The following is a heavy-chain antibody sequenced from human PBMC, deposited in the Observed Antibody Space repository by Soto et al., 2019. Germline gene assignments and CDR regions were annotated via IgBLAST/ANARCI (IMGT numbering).Heavy chain of an antibody. CDR3: ARGAYYYDSTGYGYWFDP. J-gene: IGHJ5*02. V-gene: IGHV4-59*01. D-gene: IGHD3-22*01. CDR1: GGSIRSYY. CDR2: IRYTGSN. Sequence: SETLSLTCSVSGGSIRSYYWSWIRQSPGMGLEWIGYIRYTGSNNYNPSLKSRVTILIDTSKNQFSLKLSSVTAADTAVYCCARGAYYYDSTGYGYWFDPWGQGTLVTVSS.